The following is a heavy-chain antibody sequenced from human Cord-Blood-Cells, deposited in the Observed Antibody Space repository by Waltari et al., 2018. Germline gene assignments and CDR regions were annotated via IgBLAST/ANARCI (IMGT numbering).Heavy chain of an antibody. CDR2: INHSGST. D-gene: IGHD4-17*01. J-gene: IGHJ6*02. CDR1: GGSFSGYY. Sequence: QVQLQQWGAGLLKPSETLSLTCAVYGGSFSGYYWRWIRQPPGKGLEWIGEINHSGSTNYNPSLKSRVTISVDTSKNQFSLKLSSVTAADTAVYYCARGRDYGGNVCYGMDVWGQGTTVNVSS. CDR3: ARGRDYGGNVCYGMDV. V-gene: IGHV4-34*01.